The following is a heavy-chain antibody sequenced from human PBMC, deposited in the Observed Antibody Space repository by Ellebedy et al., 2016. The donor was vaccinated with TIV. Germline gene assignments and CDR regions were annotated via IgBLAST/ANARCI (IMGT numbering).Heavy chain of an antibody. J-gene: IGHJ6*02. V-gene: IGHV4-39*01. D-gene: IGHD5-24*01. Sequence: MPSETLSLTCTVSGGSISTTGYYWGWIRQPPGKGLEWIGSIAYSGTTYYNHSLKSRVTISVDTSKIQFSLKLSSVTAADTAVYYCACARRDGYTYYYYGLDVWGQGTTVTVSS. CDR1: GGSISTTGYY. CDR3: ACARRDGYTYYYYGLDV. CDR2: IAYSGTT.